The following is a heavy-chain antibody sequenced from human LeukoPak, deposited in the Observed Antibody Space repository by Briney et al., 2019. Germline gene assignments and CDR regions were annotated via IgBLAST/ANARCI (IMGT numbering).Heavy chain of an antibody. CDR3: ARAQLGYNWFDP. CDR2: IGYGGADS. D-gene: IGHD1-1*01. J-gene: IGHJ5*02. CDR1: GFTLSSYE. Sequence: PGGSLRLSCTVSGFTLSSYEMTWFRQAPGKGLEWVSSIGYGGADSHYADSVKGRFTISRDNANNTLYLQMNSLRADNTAVYFCARAQLGYNWFDPWGQGTLVTVSS. V-gene: IGHV3-23*01.